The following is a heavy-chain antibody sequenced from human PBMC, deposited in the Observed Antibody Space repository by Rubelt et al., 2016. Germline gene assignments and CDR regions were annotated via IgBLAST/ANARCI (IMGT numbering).Heavy chain of an antibody. D-gene: IGHD2-2*01. CDR2: ISGSGGST. J-gene: IGHJ4*02. CDR1: GFTFSSYA. Sequence: EVQLLESGGGLVQPGGSLRLSCAASGFTFSSYAMSWVRQAPGKGLGWVSAISGSGGSTYYADPVKGRFTISRNKSKNTLYLQMNSLGAEESAGYYCARDIVVVPAALLLDYWGQGTLVTVSS. CDR3: ARDIVVVPAALLLDY. V-gene: IGHV3-23*01.